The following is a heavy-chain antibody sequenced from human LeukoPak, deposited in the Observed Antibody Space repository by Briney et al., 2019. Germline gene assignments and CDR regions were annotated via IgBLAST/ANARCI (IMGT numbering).Heavy chain of an antibody. Sequence: EASVKVSCKASGYTFTGYYMHWVRQATGQGLEWMGWINPNSGGTNYAQKFQGRVTMTRDTSISTAYMELSRLRYDDTAVYYCARALYYDFWSGLKGGVDYWGQGTLVTVSS. D-gene: IGHD3-3*01. CDR2: INPNSGGT. J-gene: IGHJ4*02. CDR3: ARALYYDFWSGLKGGVDY. CDR1: GYTFTGYY. V-gene: IGHV1-2*02.